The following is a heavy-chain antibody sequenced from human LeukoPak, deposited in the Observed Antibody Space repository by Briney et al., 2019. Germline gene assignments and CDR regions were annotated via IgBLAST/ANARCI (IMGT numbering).Heavy chain of an antibody. CDR3: ARVPIHPAEEPPTAGMDV. CDR1: GYTFTGYY. Sequence: ASVKVSCKASGYTFTGYYMHWVRQAPGQVLEWMGWINPNSGGTNYAQKFQGRVTMTRDTSISTAYMELSRLRSDDTAVYYCARVPIHPAEEPPTAGMDVWGQGTTVTVSS. CDR2: INPNSGGT. D-gene: IGHD1-14*01. J-gene: IGHJ6*02. V-gene: IGHV1-2*02.